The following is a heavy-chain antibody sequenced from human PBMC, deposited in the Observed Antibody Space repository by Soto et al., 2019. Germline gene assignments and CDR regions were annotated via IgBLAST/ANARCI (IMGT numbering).Heavy chain of an antibody. Sequence: GGSLRLSCAASGFTFDDYAMHWVRQAPGKGLEWVSGISWNSGSIGYADSVKGRFTISRDNAKNSLYLQMNSLRAEDTALYYCAKDHDYGVNFDAFDIWGQGTMVTVSS. CDR2: ISWNSGSI. V-gene: IGHV3-9*01. J-gene: IGHJ3*02. CDR3: AKDHDYGVNFDAFDI. CDR1: GFTFDDYA. D-gene: IGHD4-17*01.